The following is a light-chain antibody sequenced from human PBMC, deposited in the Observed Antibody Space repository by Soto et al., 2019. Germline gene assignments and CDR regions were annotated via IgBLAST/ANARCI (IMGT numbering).Light chain of an antibody. Sequence: VLTQSPSASASLGASVKLTCTLSSGHSSYAIAWHQQQPEKGPRYLMKLNSDGSHSKGDGIPDRFSGSSSGAERYLTISSLQSEDEADYYCQTWGTGLHWVFGGGTKVTVL. CDR3: QTWGTGLHWV. V-gene: IGLV4-69*01. CDR2: LNSDGSH. CDR1: SGHSSYA. J-gene: IGLJ3*02.